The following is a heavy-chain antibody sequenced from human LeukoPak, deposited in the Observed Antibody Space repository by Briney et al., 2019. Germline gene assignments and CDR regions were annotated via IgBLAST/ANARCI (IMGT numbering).Heavy chain of an antibody. D-gene: IGHD1-1*01. J-gene: IGHJ4*02. CDR2: ISYDGSNK. CDR3: AKDWRYNHAEPRDY. Sequence: GGSLRLSCAASGFTFSSYAMHWVRQAPGKGLEWVAVISYDGSNKYYADSVKGRFTISRDNSKNTLFLQMNSLRAEDTAVYYCAKDWRYNHAEPRDYWGQGALVTVSS. V-gene: IGHV3-30-3*01. CDR1: GFTFSSYA.